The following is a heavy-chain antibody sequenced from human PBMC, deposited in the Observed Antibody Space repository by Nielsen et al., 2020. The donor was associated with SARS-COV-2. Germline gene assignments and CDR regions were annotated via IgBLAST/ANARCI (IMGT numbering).Heavy chain of an antibody. CDR1: GYTFTSYD. V-gene: IGHV1-8*01. J-gene: IGHJ4*02. CDR3: ARGLGYSSGWYQYYFDY. D-gene: IGHD6-19*01. CDR2: MNPNSGNT. Sequence: ASVKVSCKASGYTFTSYDINWVRQATGQGLEWMGWMNPNSGNTDYAQNFQGRVTMTRNTSISTAYMELSSLKSEDTAVYYCARGLGYSSGWYQYYFDYWGRVTLVTVSS.